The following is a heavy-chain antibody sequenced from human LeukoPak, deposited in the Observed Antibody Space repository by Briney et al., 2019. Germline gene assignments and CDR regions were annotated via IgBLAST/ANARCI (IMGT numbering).Heavy chain of an antibody. CDR2: INYGGST. CDR1: EMSFSAYY. D-gene: IGHD6-19*01. Sequence: PETLSLTCAVSEMSFSAYYWNWIRQSPGKGLEWIGEINYGGSTKYTPSLEGRGTILIDTSKNQFSLKLTSVTAADTAVYYCARGFPPGSGSRGSHAFDVWGQGTMVTVSS. J-gene: IGHJ3*01. CDR3: ARGFPPGSGSRGSHAFDV. V-gene: IGHV4-34*01.